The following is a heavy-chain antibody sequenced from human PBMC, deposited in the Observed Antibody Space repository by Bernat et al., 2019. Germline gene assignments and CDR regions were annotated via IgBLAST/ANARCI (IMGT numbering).Heavy chain of an antibody. Sequence: QVQLVESGGGVVQPGKSLRLSCAASGFTFSGYAMHWVRQAPGKGLEWVAIIWSDVSKKYYADSVKGRFTISRDNSNDILYLQMNSLRADDTAVYYWVREGLDGSGSFHFDYWGRGTLVTVSS. D-gene: IGHD3-22*01. J-gene: IGHJ4*02. CDR1: GFTFSGYA. CDR2: IWSDVSKK. V-gene: IGHV3-33*01. CDR3: VREGLDGSGSFHFDY.